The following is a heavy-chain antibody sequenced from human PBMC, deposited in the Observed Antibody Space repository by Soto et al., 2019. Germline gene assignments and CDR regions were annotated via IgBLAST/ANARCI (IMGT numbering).Heavy chain of an antibody. D-gene: IGHD3-16*01. Sequence: HPGGSLRLSCAASGFTFSGYGMHWVRQAPGKGLEWVSGINWKSDIGYADSVKGRFTISRDNAENSLYLQMNSLRAEDTALYYCAISQDRGGRTTFIYWGQGTQVTVSS. CDR2: INWKSDI. CDR3: AISQDRGGRTTFIY. CDR1: GFTFSGYG. J-gene: IGHJ4*02. V-gene: IGHV3-9*01.